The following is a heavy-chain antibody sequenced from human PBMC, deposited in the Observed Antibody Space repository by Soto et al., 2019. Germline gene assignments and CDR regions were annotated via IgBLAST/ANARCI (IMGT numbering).Heavy chain of an antibody. CDR3: ASSGPYYDFWSGYRDYYYGMDV. D-gene: IGHD3-3*01. CDR2: IYYSGST. J-gene: IGHJ6*02. V-gene: IGHV4-61*01. Sequence: SETLSLTCTVSGGSVSSGSYYWSWIRQPPGKGLEWIGYIYYSGSTNYNPSLKSRVTISVDTSKNQFSLKLSSVTAADTAVYYCASSGPYYDFWSGYRDYYYGMDVWGQGTTVTVS. CDR1: GGSVSSGSYY.